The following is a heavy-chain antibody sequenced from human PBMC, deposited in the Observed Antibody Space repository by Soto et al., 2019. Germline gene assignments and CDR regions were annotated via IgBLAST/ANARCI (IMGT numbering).Heavy chain of an antibody. CDR2: VDYSGTN. CDR1: GGSMNVGIHS. V-gene: IGHV4-30-2*06. D-gene: IGHD2-21*02. CDR3: ARGLFGYDDGVDHSPDNWFEP. Sequence: SETVSLRCSVSGGSMNVGIHSRNWIRQSAREGPEWIGFVDYSGTNYYNPALHSRVTISVARPKSQLSLQLRSMTAADTGVYFCARGLFGYDDGVDHSPDNWFEPGSQGTLVTVSS. J-gene: IGHJ5*02.